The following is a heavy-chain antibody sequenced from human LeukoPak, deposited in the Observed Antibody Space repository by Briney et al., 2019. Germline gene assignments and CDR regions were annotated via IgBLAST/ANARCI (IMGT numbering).Heavy chain of an antibody. CDR1: GFTFSSYA. V-gene: IGHV3-30*04. CDR2: ISYDGSNK. D-gene: IGHD3-16*02. CDR3: ARETPNSYYDYVWGSYRHNQFDY. Sequence: GGSLRLSCAASGFTFSSYAMHWVRQAPGKGLEWVAVISYDGSNKYYADSVKGRFTISRDNSKNTLYLQMNSLRAEDTAVYYCARETPNSYYDYVWGSYRHNQFDYWGQGTLVTVSS. J-gene: IGHJ4*02.